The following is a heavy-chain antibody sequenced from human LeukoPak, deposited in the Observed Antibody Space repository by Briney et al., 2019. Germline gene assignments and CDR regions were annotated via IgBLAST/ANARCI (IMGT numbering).Heavy chain of an antibody. CDR1: GYTFTGYY. D-gene: IGHD2-15*01. CDR3: ARGRYCSGGSCYLFDY. J-gene: IGHJ4*02. CDR2: INPNSGGT. V-gene: IGHV1-2*02. Sequence: GASVKVSCKASGYTFTGYYMHWVRQAPGQGLEWMGWINPNSGGTNYAQKFQGRVTMTRDTSISTAYMELSRLRSDDSAVYYCARGRYCSGGSCYLFDYWGQGTLVTVSS.